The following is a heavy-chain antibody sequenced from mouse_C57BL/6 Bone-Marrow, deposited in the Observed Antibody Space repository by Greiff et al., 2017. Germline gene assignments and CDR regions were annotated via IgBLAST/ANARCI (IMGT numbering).Heavy chain of an antibody. CDR1: GYTLTSYW. CDR3: ARRCDYDGAWFAY. J-gene: IGHJ3*01. Sequence: QVQLQQPGAELVKPGASVKLSCKASGYTLTSYWMQWVKQRPGQVLEWIGEIDPSDSYTKYNQKFKGKATLTVGTSSSTAYMQLSSLTSEDSAVYYCARRCDYDGAWFAYWGQGTLFTVSA. V-gene: IGHV1-50*01. CDR2: IDPSDSYT. D-gene: IGHD2-4*01.